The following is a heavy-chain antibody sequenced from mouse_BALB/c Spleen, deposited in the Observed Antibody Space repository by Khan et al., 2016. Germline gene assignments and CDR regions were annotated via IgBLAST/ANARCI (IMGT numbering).Heavy chain of an antibody. J-gene: IGHJ4*01. D-gene: IGHD2-14*01. CDR3: ARSLYYSYGYALDC. Sequence: EVQLQESGPGLVKPSQSLSLTCTVTGYSITSDYAWNWIRQFPGNKLEWMGYISSTGSTSYNPSLKSRISITRDTSKNQFFLQLKSVTTEDTATYYCARSLYYSYGYALDCLGRGTSVTVSS. CDR1: GYSITSDYA. V-gene: IGHV3-2*02. CDR2: ISSTGST.